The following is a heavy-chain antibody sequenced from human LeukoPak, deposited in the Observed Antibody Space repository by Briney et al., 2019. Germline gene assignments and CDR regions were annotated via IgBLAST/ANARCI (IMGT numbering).Heavy chain of an antibody. CDR1: GGSFSGYY. D-gene: IGHD2-15*01. J-gene: IGHJ6*02. Sequence: SGTLSLTCAVYGGSFSGYYWSWIPQPPGKGLEWCGEINHSGSTNYNPSLKSRVTISVDTSKNQFSLKLSSVTAADTAVYYCARGGYCSGGSCSRGWYYGMDVWGQGTTVTVSS. CDR3: ARGGYCSGGSCSRGWYYGMDV. V-gene: IGHV4-34*01. CDR2: INHSGST.